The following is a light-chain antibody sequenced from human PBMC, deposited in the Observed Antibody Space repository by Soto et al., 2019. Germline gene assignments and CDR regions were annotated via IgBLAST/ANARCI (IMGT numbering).Light chain of an antibody. CDR3: QQYYSTYLT. J-gene: IGKJ4*01. Sequence: IVLTQSPDSLAVSLGEGATINCKSSQSVLHSANDKNYLAWYQQKPGQPPKLVIYWASTRESGVPDRFSGSGSGTDFTLTISSLQAEDVAVYYCQQYYSTYLTFGGGTKVEIK. V-gene: IGKV4-1*01. CDR2: WAS. CDR1: QSVLHSANDKNY.